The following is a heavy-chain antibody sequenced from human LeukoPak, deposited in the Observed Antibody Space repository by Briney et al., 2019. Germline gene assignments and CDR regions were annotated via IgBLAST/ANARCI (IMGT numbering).Heavy chain of an antibody. CDR2: IYHSGST. J-gene: IGHJ6*03. CDR1: GYSISSGYY. CDR3: AREGTSSGWFYYYYYMDV. V-gene: IGHV4-38-2*02. Sequence: SETLSLTCTVSGYSISSGYYWGWIRQPPGKGLEWIGSIYHSGSTYYNPPLKSRVTISVDTSKNQFSLKLSSVTAADTAVYYCAREGTSSGWFYYYYYMDVWGKGTTVTVSS. D-gene: IGHD6-19*01.